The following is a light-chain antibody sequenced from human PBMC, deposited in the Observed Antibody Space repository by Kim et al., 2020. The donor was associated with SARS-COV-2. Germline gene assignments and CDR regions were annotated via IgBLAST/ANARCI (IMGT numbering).Light chain of an antibody. V-gene: IGKV3-11*01. CDR2: DAS. CDR1: QSVSSY. CDR3: QQRSNWPPYT. J-gene: IGKJ2*01. Sequence: LSPGERAPLSCRARQSVSSYLAWYQQKPGQAPRLLIYDASNRATGIPARFSGSGSGTDFTLTISSLEPEDFAVYYCQQRSNWPPYTFGQGTKLEI.